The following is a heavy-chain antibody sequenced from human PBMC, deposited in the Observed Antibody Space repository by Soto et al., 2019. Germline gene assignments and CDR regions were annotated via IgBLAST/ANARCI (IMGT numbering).Heavy chain of an antibody. CDR1: GFTFSSYS. CDR2: ISSSSSTI. Sequence: GGSLRLSCAASGFTFSSYSMNWVRQAPGKGLEWVSYISSSSSTIYYADSVKGRFTISRDNAKNSLYLQMNSLRDEDTAVYYCARDQTYYYDSSGYWIYWGQGTLVTVSS. J-gene: IGHJ4*02. V-gene: IGHV3-48*02. CDR3: ARDQTYYYDSSGYWIY. D-gene: IGHD3-22*01.